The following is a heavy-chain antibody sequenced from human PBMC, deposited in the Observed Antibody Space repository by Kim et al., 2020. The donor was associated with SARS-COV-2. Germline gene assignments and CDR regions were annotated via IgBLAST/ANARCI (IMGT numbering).Heavy chain of an antibody. V-gene: IGHV3-48*04. CDR3: ARRLYRVVHYYYYGMDV. CDR2: ISSSSTI. Sequence: GGSLRLSCAASGFTFSSYSMNWVRQAPGKGLEWVSYISSSSTIYYADSVKGRFTISRDNAKNSLYLQMNSLRAEDTAVYYCARRLYRVVHYYYYGMDVWG. J-gene: IGHJ6*01. D-gene: IGHD2-2*02. CDR1: GFTFSSYS.